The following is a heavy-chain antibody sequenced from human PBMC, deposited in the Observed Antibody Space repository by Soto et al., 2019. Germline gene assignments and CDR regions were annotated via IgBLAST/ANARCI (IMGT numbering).Heavy chain of an antibody. CDR3: AKDRGWGFGDGRGYYYYGMDV. D-gene: IGHD3-10*01. V-gene: IGHV3-30*18. J-gene: IGHJ6*02. CDR2: ISYDGSNK. Sequence: PGGSLRLSCAASGLIFSDVWMTWVRQAPGKGLEWVAVISYDGSNKYYADSVKGRFTISRDNSKNTLYLQMNSLRAEDTAVYYCAKDRGWGFGDGRGYYYYGMDVWGQGTTVTVSS. CDR1: GLIFSDVW.